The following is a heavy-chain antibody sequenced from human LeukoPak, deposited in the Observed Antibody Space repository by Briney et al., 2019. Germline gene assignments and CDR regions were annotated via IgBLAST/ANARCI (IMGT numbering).Heavy chain of an antibody. V-gene: IGHV4-39*07. D-gene: IGHD6-13*01. CDR2: IYYSGST. Sequence: SETLSLTCTVSGGSISSSSYYRGWIRQPPGKGLEWIGSIYYSGSTYYNPSLKSRVTISVDTSKNQFSLKLSSVTAADTAVYYCARDHGSSWYYFDYWGQGTLVTVSS. CDR1: GGSISSSSYY. CDR3: ARDHGSSWYYFDY. J-gene: IGHJ4*02.